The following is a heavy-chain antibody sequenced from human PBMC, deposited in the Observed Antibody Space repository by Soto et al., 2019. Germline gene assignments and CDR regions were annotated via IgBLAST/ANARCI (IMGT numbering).Heavy chain of an antibody. Sequence: PSETLSLTCAVNGGSFSRYYWSWIRQPPGKGLEWIGEIKPGGSTNHSPSLKSRVIISADTSKNQFSLKLTSVTAADTAVYYCARHDEPDFDYWGPGTLVTVSS. CDR1: GGSFSRYY. D-gene: IGHD3-3*01. CDR3: ARHDEPDFDY. J-gene: IGHJ4*02. V-gene: IGHV4-34*01. CDR2: IKPGGST.